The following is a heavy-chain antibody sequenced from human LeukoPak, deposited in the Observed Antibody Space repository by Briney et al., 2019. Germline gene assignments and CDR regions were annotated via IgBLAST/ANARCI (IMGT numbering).Heavy chain of an antibody. CDR2: ISPNSGGT. CDR3: ARVGRTQSAAANYYYYGMDV. J-gene: IGHJ6*02. CDR1: GYTFTGYY. D-gene: IGHD6-13*01. Sequence: ASVKVSCKASGYTFTGYYMHWVRQAPGQGLEWMGWISPNSGGTNYAQKFQGRVTMTRDTSISTAYMELSRLRSDDTAVYYCARVGRTQSAAANYYYYGMDVWGQGTTVTVSS. V-gene: IGHV1-2*02.